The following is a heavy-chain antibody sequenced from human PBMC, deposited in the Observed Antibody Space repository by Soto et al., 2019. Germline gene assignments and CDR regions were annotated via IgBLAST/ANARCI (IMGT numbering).Heavy chain of an antibody. CDR2: ITNSGGST. CDR1: GFTFSSYA. J-gene: IGHJ6*02. D-gene: IGHD3-10*01. V-gene: IGHV3-23*01. CDR3: AKGCMVRGVPYYYYYGMDV. Sequence: GGSLRLSCAASGFTFSSYAMSWVRQAPGKGLQWISAITNSGGSTYYADSVKGRFTISRDNSKNTLYLQMNSLRAEDTAVYYCAKGCMVRGVPYYYYYGMDVWGQGTTVTVSS.